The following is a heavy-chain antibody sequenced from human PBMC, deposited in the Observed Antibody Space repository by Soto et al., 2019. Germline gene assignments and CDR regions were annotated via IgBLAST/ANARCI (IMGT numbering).Heavy chain of an antibody. V-gene: IGHV4-61*01. D-gene: IGHD6-19*01. CDR2: IYYSGST. Sequence: SETLSLTCTVSGGSVSSGSYYWSWIRQPPGKGLEWIGYIYYSGSTNYNPSLKSRVTISVDTSENQFSLKLSSVTAADTAVYYCARQVVDGTVAGTGSFDSWGQGTLVTVSS. J-gene: IGHJ4*02. CDR3: ARQVVDGTVAGTGSFDS. CDR1: GGSVSSGSYY.